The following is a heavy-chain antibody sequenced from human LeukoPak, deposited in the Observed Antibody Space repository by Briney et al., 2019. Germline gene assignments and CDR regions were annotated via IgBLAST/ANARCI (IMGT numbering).Heavy chain of an antibody. V-gene: IGHV4-39*01. J-gene: IGHJ4*02. CDR2: IYYSGST. CDR3: AVSSITMVRGVIITHYFDY. CDR1: GGSISSSSYY. Sequence: SESLSLTCTVSGGSISSSSYYWGWIRQPPGKGLEWIGSIYYSGSTYYNPSLKSPLTISVDTSKNQFSLKLSSVTAADTAVYYCAVSSITMVRGVIITHYFDYWGQGTLGTVSS. D-gene: IGHD3-10*01.